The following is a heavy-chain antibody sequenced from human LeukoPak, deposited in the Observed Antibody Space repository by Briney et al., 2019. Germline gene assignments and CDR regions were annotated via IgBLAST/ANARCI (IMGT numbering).Heavy chain of an antibody. Sequence: PGGSLRLSCAASVFTFCNYEMNWVPQAPGKGLEWVSYISGSGSTISYADTVKGRFTISKDKAKDSLYLQMNSLRAEDTAVYYCARVRSGYSHENYFDYWGQGTLVTVSS. CDR2: ISGSGSTI. J-gene: IGHJ4*02. D-gene: IGHD5-18*01. CDR3: ARVRSGYSHENYFDY. V-gene: IGHV3-48*03. CDR1: VFTFCNYE.